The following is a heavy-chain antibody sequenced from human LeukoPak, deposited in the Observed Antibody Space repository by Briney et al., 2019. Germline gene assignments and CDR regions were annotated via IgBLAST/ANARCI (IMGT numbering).Heavy chain of an antibody. Sequence: SETLSLTCTVSGGSISTTTSYCGWIRQPPGKGLEYIGSVHYSGSTYYNPSLKSRVTISVDTSRNQFSLKFSSATGADTAEYCCARHHSGTSLCYSCDEGTLVTVSS. V-gene: IGHV4-39*01. D-gene: IGHD1-26*01. CDR1: GGSISTTTSY. CDR3: ARHHSGTSLCYS. CDR2: VHYSGST. J-gene: IGHJ5*01.